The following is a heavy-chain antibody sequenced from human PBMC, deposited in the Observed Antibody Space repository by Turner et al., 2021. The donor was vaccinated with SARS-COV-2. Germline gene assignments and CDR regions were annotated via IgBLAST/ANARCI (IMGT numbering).Heavy chain of an antibody. CDR3: ARRLVVQGTDDYSYYYGMDV. CDR2: IYYSGST. Sequence: QLQLQESGPGLVKPSETLTLTCTVAGGSISSSSYYRGWIRQPPGKGLEWMGNIYYSGSTYYNPSLKSRVTISVDTSKNQFSLKLSSVTATDTAVYYCARRLVVQGTDDYSYYYGMDVWGQGTTVTVSS. CDR1: GGSISSSSYY. D-gene: IGHD3-22*01. J-gene: IGHJ6*02. V-gene: IGHV4-39*01.